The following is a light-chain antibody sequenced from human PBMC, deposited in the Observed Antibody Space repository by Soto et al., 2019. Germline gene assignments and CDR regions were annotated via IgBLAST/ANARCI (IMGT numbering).Light chain of an antibody. CDR1: QSISTW. Sequence: DIQMTQSPSTLSASVGDRVTITCRASQSISTWLAWYQQKPGKAPKVLIYDASSLESGVPSRFSGSGSGTEFTLTIISLQPDDSATYYCQQYNSHSWTFGQGTKVKIK. J-gene: IGKJ1*01. CDR3: QQYNSHSWT. CDR2: DAS. V-gene: IGKV1-5*01.